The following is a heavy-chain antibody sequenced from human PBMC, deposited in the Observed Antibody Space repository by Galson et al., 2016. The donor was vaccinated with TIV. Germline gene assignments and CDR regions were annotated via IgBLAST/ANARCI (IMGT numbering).Heavy chain of an antibody. J-gene: IGHJ4*02. CDR1: GFSLPTSDMC. CDR2: IDWDDDT. V-gene: IGHV2-70*11. Sequence: PALVKPTQTLTLTCTFSGFSLPTSDMCVGWIRQPPGKALEWLARIDWDDDTYYSTSLKTRLTISKDTSKNQVVLKMTSMDPVDTATYYCARMVYGDYPPRFYYDNWGQGILVTVSS. CDR3: ARMVYGDYPPRFYYDN. D-gene: IGHD4-17*01.